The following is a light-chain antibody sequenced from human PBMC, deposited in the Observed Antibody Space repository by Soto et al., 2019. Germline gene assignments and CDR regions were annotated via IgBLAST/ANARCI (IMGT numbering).Light chain of an antibody. CDR1: QGIRND. CDR2: AGS. J-gene: IGKJ5*01. CDR3: LQHNSYLIT. V-gene: IGKV1-17*01. Sequence: IQMTQSPSSLSASVGERVTITCRASQGIRNDLGGYQQKQGNEPQRLIYAGSTLQSGGPSRFSGSSSGREFTLTISSLQPEEFATYYCLQHNSYLITFGQGTRLEIK.